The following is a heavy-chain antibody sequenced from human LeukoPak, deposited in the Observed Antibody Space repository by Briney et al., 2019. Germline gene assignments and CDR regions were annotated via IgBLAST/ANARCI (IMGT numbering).Heavy chain of an antibody. D-gene: IGHD3-9*01. CDR3: ARAVRYYDILTGYFTSNWFDP. CDR2: INPNSGGT. CDR1: GYTFTGYY. J-gene: IGHJ5*02. Sequence: ASVKVSCKASGYTFTGYYMHWVRQAPGQGLEWMGWINPNSGGTNYAQKFQGRVTMTRDTSISTAYMELSRLRSDDTAVYYCARAVRYYDILTGYFTSNWFDPWGQGTLVTVSS. V-gene: IGHV1-2*02.